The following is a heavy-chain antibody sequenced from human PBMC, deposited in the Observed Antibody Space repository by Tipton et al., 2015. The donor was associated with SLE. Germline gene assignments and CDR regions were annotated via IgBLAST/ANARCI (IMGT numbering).Heavy chain of an antibody. CDR1: GGSFSGYY. J-gene: IGHJ3*01. CDR3: AREAGRTWRAFDV. CDR2: INHSGIT. V-gene: IGHV4-34*01. Sequence: LRLSCAVYGGSFSGYYWSWIRQSPGKGLEWIGEINHSGITTYNTSLKSRVTISVDTSKNQFSLKVMSVTAADTAVYYCAREAGRTWRAFDVWGQGTLVTVSS.